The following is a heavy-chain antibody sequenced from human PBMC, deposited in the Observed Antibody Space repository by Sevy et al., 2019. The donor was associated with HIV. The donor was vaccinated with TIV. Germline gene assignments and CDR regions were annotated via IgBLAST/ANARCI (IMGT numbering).Heavy chain of an antibody. CDR3: AITKDYYDNSGSPFDY. CDR1: GYTLTKLA. V-gene: IGHV1-24*01. D-gene: IGHD3-22*01. CDR2: FDPEDGET. J-gene: IGHJ4*02. Sequence: ASVKVSCKVSGYTLTKLAMHWVRQAPGKGLEWMGTFDPEDGETIYAQKFQGRLTMTEDTSIDTAYMELSSLRSEDTAVFYCAITKDYYDNSGSPFDYWGQGTLVTVSS.